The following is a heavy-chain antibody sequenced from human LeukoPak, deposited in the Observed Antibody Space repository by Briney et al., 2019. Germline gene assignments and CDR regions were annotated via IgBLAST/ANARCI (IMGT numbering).Heavy chain of an antibody. J-gene: IGHJ3*01. V-gene: IGHV3-48*01. CDR1: GFTFSSYS. CDR2: ISSSSSTI. D-gene: IGHD5-18*01. Sequence: GGSLRLSCAASGFTFSSYSMNWVRQAPGKGLEWVSYISSSSSTIYYADSVKGRFTISRDNAKNSLYLQMNSLRAEDTAVYYCARPGVGSGRYGAFDLWGQGTMVTVSS. CDR3: ARPGVGSGRYGAFDL.